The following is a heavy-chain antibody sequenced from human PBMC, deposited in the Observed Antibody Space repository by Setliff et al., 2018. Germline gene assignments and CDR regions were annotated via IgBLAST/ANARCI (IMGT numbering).Heavy chain of an antibody. Sequence: GASVKVSCKASGYTFTTYAMGWMRQIPGQGLEWMGWINTNTGNPSYAQGFTGRFVFSLDTSVSTAYLQISSLKPEDTAMYYCARASRFATIVWKGDYYMDVWGKGTTVTV. CDR2: INTNTGNP. D-gene: IGHD3-16*02. CDR1: GYTFTTYA. J-gene: IGHJ6*03. V-gene: IGHV7-4-1*02. CDR3: ARASRFATIVWKGDYYMDV.